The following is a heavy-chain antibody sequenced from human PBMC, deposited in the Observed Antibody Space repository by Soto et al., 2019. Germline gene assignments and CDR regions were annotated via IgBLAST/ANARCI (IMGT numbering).Heavy chain of an antibody. CDR3: VREGGDSSSLVDNYFDY. CDR2: VSGSGGGT. CDR1: GSTFAHQA. V-gene: IGHV3-23*01. D-gene: IGHD1-26*01. Sequence: EVQLLESGGGLVQPGGSLRLSCAASGSTFAHQAMSRVRQAPGTGLEWVSAVSGSGGGTYYADSVKGRFTISRDNSKNTLSLQMNSLRVEDTAVYYCVREGGDSSSLVDNYFDYWGQGALVTVSS. J-gene: IGHJ4*02.